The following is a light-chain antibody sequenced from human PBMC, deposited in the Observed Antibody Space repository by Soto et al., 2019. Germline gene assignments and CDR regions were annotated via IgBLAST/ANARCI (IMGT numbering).Light chain of an antibody. V-gene: IGLV1-44*01. J-gene: IGLJ1*01. CDR3: AAWDDTLNGLYV. CDR1: SSNIGSNT. CDR2: SNN. Sequence: QSVLTRPPSASGTPGQRVTISCSGSSSNIGSNTVSWYQHLPGTAPTLLIYSNNQRPSGVPDRFSGSKSGTSASLAISGLQSEDEADYYCAAWDDTLNGLYVFGTGTKGTVL.